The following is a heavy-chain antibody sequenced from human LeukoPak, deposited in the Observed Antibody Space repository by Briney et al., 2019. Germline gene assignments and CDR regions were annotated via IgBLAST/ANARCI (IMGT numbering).Heavy chain of an antibody. D-gene: IGHD1-14*01. CDR3: ARDFYRGLCSGDY. CDR1: GFTFDDYG. V-gene: IGHV3-20*04. Sequence: PGGSLRLSCAASGFTFDDYGMSWVRHAPGKGLEWVSGINWNGGSKVYADSVKGRFTISRDNAKNSLYLQMNSLRAEDTAVYYCARDFYRGLCSGDYWGQGTLVTVSS. J-gene: IGHJ4*02. CDR2: INWNGGSK.